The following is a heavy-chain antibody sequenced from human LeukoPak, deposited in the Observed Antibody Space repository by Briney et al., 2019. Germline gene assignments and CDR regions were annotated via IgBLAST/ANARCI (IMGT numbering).Heavy chain of an antibody. CDR2: ISTYNGNT. V-gene: IGHV1-18*01. D-gene: IGHD1-26*01. CDR3: ASLEEDIVGAPDEHHAFDI. J-gene: IGHJ3*02. Sequence: ASVKVSCKASGYTFTSYGISWVRQAPGQGLEWMGWISTYNGNTNYAQKLQGRVTMTTDTSTSTAYMELRSLRSDDTAVYYCASLEEDIVGAPDEHHAFDIWGQGTMVTVSS. CDR1: GYTFTSYG.